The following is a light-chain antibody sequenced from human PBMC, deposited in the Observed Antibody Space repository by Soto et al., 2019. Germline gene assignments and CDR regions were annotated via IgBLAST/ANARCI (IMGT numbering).Light chain of an antibody. J-gene: IGLJ2*01. CDR2: GDN. CDR3: AAWDGSLNNVL. CDR1: GSSIGTNT. V-gene: IGLV1-44*01. Sequence: QSVLTQPPSASGTPGQRVTNSCSGSGSSIGTNTVNWYRQLPGTAPKLLIYGDNQRPSGVPDRFSGSKSGTSASLAISGLQSEDEAEYYCAAWDGSLNNVLFGGGTQLTVL.